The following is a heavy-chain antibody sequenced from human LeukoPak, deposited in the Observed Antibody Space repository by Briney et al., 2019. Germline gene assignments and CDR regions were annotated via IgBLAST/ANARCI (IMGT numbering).Heavy chain of an antibody. CDR2: IYYSGST. CDR3: ARVGGSSGWYGGYCFDY. CDR1: GGSIRSYY. V-gene: IGHV4-59*01. Sequence: SETLSLTCSVSGGSIRSYYWSWVRQAPGKGLEWVGYIYYSGSTHFNPSLKSRVTISGDTSNNQFSLKLSAVAAADTAVYYCARVGGSSGWYGGYCFDYWGQGTRVTVS. J-gene: IGHJ4*02. D-gene: IGHD6-19*01.